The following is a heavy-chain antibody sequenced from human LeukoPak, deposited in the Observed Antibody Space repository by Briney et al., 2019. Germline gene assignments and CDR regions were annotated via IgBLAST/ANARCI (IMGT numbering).Heavy chain of an antibody. Sequence: GGSLRLSCAASGFTFSHYGMHWVRQAPGKGLEWVATISYDGNNKYYVDSVKGRFTISRDNSRNTLYLQMSSLRAENTAVYYRAGDRAVAGPRGGWYFDLWGRGTLVTVSS. V-gene: IGHV3-30*03. CDR3: AGDRAVAGPRGGWYFDL. J-gene: IGHJ2*01. CDR2: ISYDGNNK. CDR1: GFTFSHYG. D-gene: IGHD6-19*01.